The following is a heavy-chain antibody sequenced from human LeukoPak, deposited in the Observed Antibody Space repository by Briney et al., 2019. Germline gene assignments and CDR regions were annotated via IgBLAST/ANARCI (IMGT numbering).Heavy chain of an antibody. J-gene: IGHJ4*02. D-gene: IGHD3-22*01. CDR1: GFTFSSYV. CDR2: INHDATNI. CDR3: ARDRGRYYDSRGFYWGYYFDS. Sequence: PGGSLRLSCAASGFTFSSYVMHWVRQAPGKGLVWVSRINHDATNIIYADSVKGRFTISRDNSKDTLYLQMSSVRVDDTAVYYCARDRGRYYDSRGFYWGYYFDSWGQGILVTVST. V-gene: IGHV3-74*01.